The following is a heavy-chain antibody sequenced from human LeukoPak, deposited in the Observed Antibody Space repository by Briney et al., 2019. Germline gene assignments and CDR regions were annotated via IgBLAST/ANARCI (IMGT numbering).Heavy chain of an antibody. CDR3: ARGGEDDAFDI. V-gene: IGHV3-21*01. Sequence: PGGSLRLSCAASGFTFSSYSMNWVRQAPGKGLEWASSISSSSSYIYYADSVKGRFTISRDNAKNSLYLQMNSLRAEDTAVYYCARGGEDDAFDIWGQGTMVTVSS. J-gene: IGHJ3*02. CDR2: ISSSSSYI. D-gene: IGHD3-3*01. CDR1: GFTFSSYS.